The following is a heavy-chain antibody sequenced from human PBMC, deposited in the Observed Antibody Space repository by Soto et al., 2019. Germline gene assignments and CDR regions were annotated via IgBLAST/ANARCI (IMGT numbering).Heavy chain of an antibody. D-gene: IGHD1-20*01. Sequence: PGGSLRLSCAASGFTFSSYAMHWVRQAPGKGLEWVAVISYDGSNKYYADSVKGRFTISRDNSKNTLYLQMNSLRAEDTAVYYCARDGNSNPRDYYYYGMDVWGQANTVTAS. J-gene: IGHJ6*02. CDR2: ISYDGSNK. CDR3: ARDGNSNPRDYYYYGMDV. CDR1: GFTFSSYA. V-gene: IGHV3-30-3*01.